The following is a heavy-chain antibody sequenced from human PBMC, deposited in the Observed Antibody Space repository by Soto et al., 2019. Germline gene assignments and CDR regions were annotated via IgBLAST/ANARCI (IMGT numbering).Heavy chain of an antibody. Sequence: QITLKESGPPLVKPTQTLTLTCTFSGFSLSTSGVAVGWIRQPPGKALECLALIYWDDNKRYSPSLQSRITLTKDPSKNQVVLTMTNMDPVDTATYYCAHRYSSSYDYWGQGILVTVSS. J-gene: IGHJ4*02. CDR1: GFSLSTSGVA. D-gene: IGHD6-13*01. V-gene: IGHV2-5*02. CDR3: AHRYSSSYDY. CDR2: IYWDDNK.